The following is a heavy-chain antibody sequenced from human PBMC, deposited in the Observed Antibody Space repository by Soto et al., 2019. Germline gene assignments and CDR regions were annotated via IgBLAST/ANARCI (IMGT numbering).Heavy chain of an antibody. Sequence: SETLSLTCAVYGGSFSGYYWSWIRQPPGKGLEWIGEINHSGSTNYNPSLKSRVTISVDTSKNQFSLKLSSVTAADTAVYYCASYGAPDAFDIWGQGTMVTVSS. J-gene: IGHJ3*02. CDR3: ASYGAPDAFDI. CDR2: INHSGST. CDR1: GGSFSGYY. V-gene: IGHV4-34*01. D-gene: IGHD4-17*01.